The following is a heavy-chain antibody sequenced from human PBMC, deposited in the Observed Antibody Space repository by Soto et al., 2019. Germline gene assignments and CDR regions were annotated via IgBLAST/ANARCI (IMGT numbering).Heavy chain of an antibody. CDR2: IGTAVDT. V-gene: IGHV3-13*04. CDR1: GFTFSSYD. D-gene: IGHD5-12*01. J-gene: IGHJ4*02. CDR3: ARGGYSGYDLDY. Sequence: EVQLVESGGGLVQPGGSLSLSCEASGFTFSSYDMHWVRQATGKGLEWVSTIGTAVDTKYPGSGKGRFTISKENAKNSLDLQMNSLRAGDTAVYYCARGGYSGYDLDYWGQGTLVTVSS.